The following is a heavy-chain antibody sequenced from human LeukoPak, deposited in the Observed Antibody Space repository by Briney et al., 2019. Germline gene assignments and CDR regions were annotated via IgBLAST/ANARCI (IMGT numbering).Heavy chain of an antibody. D-gene: IGHD3-22*01. CDR1: GGSFSGYY. CDR3: ARGVVYYDSSGYSGYYYYGMDV. Sequence: SETLSLTCAVYGGSFSGYYWSWIRQPPGKGLEWIGEINHSGSTNYIPSLKSRVTISVDTSKNQFSLKLSSVTAADTAVYYCARGVVYYDSSGYSGYYYYGMDVWGQGTTVTVSS. CDR2: INHSGST. V-gene: IGHV4-34*01. J-gene: IGHJ6*02.